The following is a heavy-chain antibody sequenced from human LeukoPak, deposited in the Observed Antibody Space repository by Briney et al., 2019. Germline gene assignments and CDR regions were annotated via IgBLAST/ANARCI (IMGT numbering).Heavy chain of an antibody. J-gene: IGHJ4*02. Sequence: SETLSLTCTVSGGSINSYYWSWIRQPPGKGLEWIGYIYYSGSTNYNPSLKSRVTIAVDTSKNQFSLRPTSVTAADTAVYYCARVAPTRGFASSGYYPLDYWGQGTLVNVSS. CDR1: GGSINSYY. CDR2: IYYSGST. D-gene: IGHD3-22*01. CDR3: ARVAPTRGFASSGYYPLDY. V-gene: IGHV4-59*01.